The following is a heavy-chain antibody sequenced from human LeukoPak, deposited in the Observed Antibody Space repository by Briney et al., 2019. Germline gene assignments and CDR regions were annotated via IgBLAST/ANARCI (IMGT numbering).Heavy chain of an antibody. CDR2: IWNDGSNK. CDR1: GFTLSSNS. D-gene: IGHD3-9*01. J-gene: IGHJ4*02. CDR3: AREGDGGGWGGYDILTGLDY. V-gene: IGHV3-33*01. Sequence: AGTLRLSCAASGFTLSSNSMHWLPQAQGKGLEWVAVIWNDGSNKYYADSVKGRVTISRDNSKSTVYLQMKSLRAEDTAVYYCAREGDGGGWGGYDILTGLDYWGQGTLVTVSS.